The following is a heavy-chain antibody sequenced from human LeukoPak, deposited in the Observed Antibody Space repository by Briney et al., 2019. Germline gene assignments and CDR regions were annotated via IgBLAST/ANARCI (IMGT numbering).Heavy chain of an antibody. V-gene: IGHV3-30-3*01. D-gene: IGHD2-2*01. CDR3: ARDRGRIGVVVPATYAPYYMDV. Sequence: GGSLRLSCAASGFTFSNYVMHWVRQAPGKGLEWVTIISFDGSNKYYADSVKGRFTVSRDNSKNTLCLQMNSLRAEDTAVYYCARDRGRIGVVVPATYAPYYMDVWGKGTTVTVSS. CDR2: ISFDGSNK. CDR1: GFTFSNYV. J-gene: IGHJ6*03.